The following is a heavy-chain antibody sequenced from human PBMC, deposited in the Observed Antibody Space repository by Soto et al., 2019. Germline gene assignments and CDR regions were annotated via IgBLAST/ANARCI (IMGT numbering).Heavy chain of an antibody. D-gene: IGHD6-13*01. CDR2: INHSGST. V-gene: IGHV4-34*01. CDR3: ARGRPVDIAAADWDDY. CDR1: GGSFSGYY. Sequence: SETLSLTCAVYGGSFSGYYWSWIRQPPGKGLEWIGEINHSGSTNYNPSLKSRVTISVDTSKNQFSLKLSSVTAADTAVYYCARGRPVDIAAADWDDYWGQGTLVTVSS. J-gene: IGHJ4*02.